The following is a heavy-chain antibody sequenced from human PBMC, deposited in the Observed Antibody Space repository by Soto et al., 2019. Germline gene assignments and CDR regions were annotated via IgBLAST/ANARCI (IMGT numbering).Heavy chain of an antibody. CDR2: IWYDGSNK. V-gene: IGHV3-33*01. D-gene: IGHD5-12*01. CDR1: GFTFSSYG. Sequence: PGGSLRLSCAASGFTFSSYGMHWVRQAPGKGLEWVAVIWYDGSNKYYADSVKGRFTISRDNSKNTLYLQMNSLRAEDTAVYYCAREKKPWLRPRYYFDYWGQGTLVTVSS. CDR3: AREKKPWLRPRYYFDY. J-gene: IGHJ4*02.